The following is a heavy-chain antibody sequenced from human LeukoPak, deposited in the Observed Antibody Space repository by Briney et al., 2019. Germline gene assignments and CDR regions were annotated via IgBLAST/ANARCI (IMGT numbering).Heavy chain of an antibody. Sequence: GASVKVSCKASGYTFTSYDINWVRQATGQGLEWMGWMNPNSGNTGYAQKFQGRVTMTRNTSISTAYMELSSLRSEDTAVYYCATWAYYYGSGSYSPFDHWGQGTLVTVSS. V-gene: IGHV1-8*01. D-gene: IGHD3-10*01. CDR2: MNPNSGNT. CDR3: ATWAYYYGSGSYSPFDH. J-gene: IGHJ4*02. CDR1: GYTFTSYD.